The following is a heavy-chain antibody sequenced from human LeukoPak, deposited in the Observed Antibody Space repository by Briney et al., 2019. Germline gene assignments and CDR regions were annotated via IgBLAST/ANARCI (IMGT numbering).Heavy chain of an antibody. J-gene: IGHJ4*02. Sequence: SETLSLTCTVSGGSISSGGYYWSWIRQHPGKGLEWIGYIFYGGSTYYNPSLKSRVTISVDTSTNQFSLNLSSVTAADTAVYYCARATLKLGIDYWGRGTLVTVSS. CDR3: ARATLKLGIDY. D-gene: IGHD7-27*01. CDR2: IFYGGST. CDR1: GGSISSGGYY. V-gene: IGHV4-31*03.